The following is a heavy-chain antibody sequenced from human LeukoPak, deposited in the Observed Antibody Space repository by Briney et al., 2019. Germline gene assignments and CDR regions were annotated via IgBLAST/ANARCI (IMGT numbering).Heavy chain of an antibody. Sequence: ASVKVSCKASGYTSTSYYMHWVRQAPGQGLEWMGIINPSGGSTSYAQKFQGRVTMTRDTSTSTVYMELSSLRSEDTAVYYCARDAANYYDSSGYYHYGGAYWGQGTLVTVSS. CDR2: INPSGGST. J-gene: IGHJ4*02. CDR1: GYTSTSYY. D-gene: IGHD3-22*01. V-gene: IGHV1-46*01. CDR3: ARDAANYYDSSGYYHYGGAY.